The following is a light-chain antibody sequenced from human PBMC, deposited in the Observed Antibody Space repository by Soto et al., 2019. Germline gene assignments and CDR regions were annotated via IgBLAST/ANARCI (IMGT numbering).Light chain of an antibody. Sequence: QSALTQPASVSGSPGQSVTISCTGTSSDVGGYDYVSWYQQHPGKAPKLMIYEVSNRPSGVSNRFSGSKSGNTASLTISGLQPEDEADYYCSSCTSSSTPVVFGGGTKLTVL. CDR2: EVS. J-gene: IGLJ2*01. CDR3: SSCTSSSTPVV. CDR1: SSDVGGYDY. V-gene: IGLV2-14*01.